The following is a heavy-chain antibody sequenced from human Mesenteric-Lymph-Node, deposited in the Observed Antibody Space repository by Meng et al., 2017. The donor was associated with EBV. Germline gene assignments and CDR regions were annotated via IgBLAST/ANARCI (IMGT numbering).Heavy chain of an antibody. Sequence: QVQLVEAGGGLVQPGGSLRLSCAASGFTFSDFYINWIRQAPGKGLEWVSFISSGSTTIYYADSVKGRFTISRDNAKNSLYLQMNSLRAEDTAVYYCATIRDPTYYFDFWGPGTLVTVSS. J-gene: IGHJ4*02. CDR3: ATIRDPTYYFDF. CDR2: ISSGSTTI. V-gene: IGHV3-11*01. CDR1: GFTFSDFY. D-gene: IGHD3-9*01.